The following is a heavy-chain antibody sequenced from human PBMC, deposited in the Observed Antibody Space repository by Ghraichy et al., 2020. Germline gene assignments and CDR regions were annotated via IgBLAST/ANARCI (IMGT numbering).Heavy chain of an antibody. Sequence: SVKVSCKTSGYTFTSYGISWVRQAPGQGLEWMGWISTYNGNTNYAQKLQGRGTMTTDTSTSTAYMELRSLRSDDTAVYYCARGGRPVYTSSWYGLDAFDIWGRGTMVTVSS. CDR1: GYTFTSYG. J-gene: IGHJ3*02. D-gene: IGHD6-13*01. V-gene: IGHV1-18*04. CDR3: ARGGRPVYTSSWYGLDAFDI. CDR2: ISTYNGNT.